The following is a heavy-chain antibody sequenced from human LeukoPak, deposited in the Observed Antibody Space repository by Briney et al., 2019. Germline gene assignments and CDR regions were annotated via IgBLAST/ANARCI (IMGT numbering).Heavy chain of an antibody. V-gene: IGHV1-69*05. Sequence: SVKLSCKASGGTFSSYAISWVRQAPGQGLEWMGGIIPIFGTANYAQKFQGRVTITTDESTSTAYMELSSLRSEDTAVYYCARGSPLAYGGNSVFDYWGQGTLVTVSS. CDR2: IIPIFGTA. J-gene: IGHJ4*02. CDR3: ARGSPLAYGGNSVFDY. CDR1: GGTFSSYA. D-gene: IGHD4-23*01.